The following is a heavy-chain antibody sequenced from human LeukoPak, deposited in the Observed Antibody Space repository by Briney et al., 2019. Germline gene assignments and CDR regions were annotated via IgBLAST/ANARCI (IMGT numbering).Heavy chain of an antibody. J-gene: IGHJ4*02. CDR3: ARTYYYDSSGYSDDFDY. V-gene: IGHV3-11*01. D-gene: IGHD3-22*01. CDR2: VTSSGTTI. CDR1: GFTFSDYY. Sequence: GGSLRLSCAASGFTFSDYYMSWIRQAPGKGLEWISYVTSSGTTIYYADSVKGRFTISRDNAKNSLYLQMNSLRAEDTAVYYCARTYYYDSSGYSDDFDYWGQGTLVTVSS.